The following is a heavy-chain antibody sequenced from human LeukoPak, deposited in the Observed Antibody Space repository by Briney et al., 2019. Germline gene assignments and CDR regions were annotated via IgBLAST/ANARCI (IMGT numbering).Heavy chain of an antibody. CDR2: IYYSGST. J-gene: IGHJ6*03. CDR3: ARDRSGEYSYGRVGYYYYMDV. V-gene: IGHV4-59*01. D-gene: IGHD5-18*01. CDR1: GFSISSYY. Sequence: AETLCLTCTASGFSISSYYLSWVRQPPGKGLEWVCYIYYSGSTNYNTSLKSRVTISVDTSKHQFSLKLSSVTAADTAVYYCARDRSGEYSYGRVGYYYYMDVWGKGTTVTVSS.